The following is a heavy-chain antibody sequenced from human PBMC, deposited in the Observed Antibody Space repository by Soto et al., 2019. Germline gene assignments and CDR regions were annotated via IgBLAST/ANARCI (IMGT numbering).Heavy chain of an antibody. CDR2: ISYDGKKE. CDR1: GLTFSKYG. V-gene: IGHV3-30*18. J-gene: IGHJ5*02. D-gene: IGHD3-9*01. Sequence: QVLLVESGGGVVQPGRSLRLSCAASGLTFSKYGMHWVRQAPGKGLEWVAAISYDGKKEYYADSVKGRFTISRDNSKNTLYLQMDALRIEDTALYYCGKDSDFYEILTGYIDHWGQGTPVIVS. CDR3: GKDSDFYEILTGYIDH.